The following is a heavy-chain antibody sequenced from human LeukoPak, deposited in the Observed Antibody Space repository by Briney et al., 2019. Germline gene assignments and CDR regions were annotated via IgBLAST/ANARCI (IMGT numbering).Heavy chain of an antibody. D-gene: IGHD3-10*01. J-gene: IGHJ4*02. Sequence: GGSLRLSCAASGFNFNSYSMNWLRQAPGKGLEWVSYISSRSRTIYYADSVKGRFTISRDNAKNSLYLQMDSLRAEDTAVYYCARDGSGRVPEMSAPDYWGQGTLVTVSS. CDR3: ARDGSGRVPEMSAPDY. V-gene: IGHV3-48*01. CDR1: GFNFNSYS. CDR2: ISSRSRTI.